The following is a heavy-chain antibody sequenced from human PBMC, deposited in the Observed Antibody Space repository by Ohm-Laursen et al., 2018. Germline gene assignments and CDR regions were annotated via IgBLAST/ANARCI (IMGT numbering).Heavy chain of an antibody. D-gene: IGHD3-22*01. J-gene: IGHJ6*02. CDR2: ISYDGSNK. Sequence: SSLRLSCAASGFIFSNYGMHWVRQAPGKGLEWVAVISYDGSNKYYADSVKGRFTISRDNSKNSLYLQMNSLRAEDTALYYCAKDYYDTRAEDFYGMDVWGQGTTVTVSS. V-gene: IGHV3-30*18. CDR1: GFIFSNYG. CDR3: AKDYYDTRAEDFYGMDV.